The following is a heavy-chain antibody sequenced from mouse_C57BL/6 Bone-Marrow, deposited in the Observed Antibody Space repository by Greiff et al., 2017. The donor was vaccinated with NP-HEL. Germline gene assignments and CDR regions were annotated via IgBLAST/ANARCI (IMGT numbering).Heavy chain of an antibody. CDR1: GFTFSSYA. Sequence: DVKLVESGGGLVKPGGSLKLSCAASGFTFSSYAMSWVRQTPEKRLAWVATISDGGSYTYYPDNVKGRFTISRDTSKNNLYLQMSHLKSEDTAMYYCARDQGFITTVVAGAYWGQGTLVTVSA. J-gene: IGHJ3*01. CDR2: ISDGGSYT. CDR3: ARDQGFITTVVAGAY. V-gene: IGHV5-4*01. D-gene: IGHD1-1*01.